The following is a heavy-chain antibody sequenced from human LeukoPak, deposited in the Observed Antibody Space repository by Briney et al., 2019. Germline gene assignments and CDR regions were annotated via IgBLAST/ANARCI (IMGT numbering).Heavy chain of an antibody. CDR1: GGSISSGSYY. CDR3: AREVSEQPRYYYYYYMDV. J-gene: IGHJ6*03. V-gene: IGHV4-61*02. Sequence: SETLSLTCTVSGGSISSGSYYWSWIRQPAGKGLEWIGRIYTSGSTNYNPSLKSRVTISVDTSKNQFSLNLSSVTAADTAVYYCAREVSEQPRYYYYYYMDVWGKGTTVTVSS. CDR2: IYTSGST. D-gene: IGHD1-14*01.